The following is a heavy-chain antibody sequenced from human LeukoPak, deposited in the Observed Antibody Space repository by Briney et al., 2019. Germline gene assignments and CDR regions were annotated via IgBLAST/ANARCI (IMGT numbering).Heavy chain of an antibody. CDR2: IYYSGST. CDR1: GGSISSYY. Sequence: SETLSLTCTVSGGSISSYYWSWIRQPPGKGLEWIGYIYYSGSTNYNPSLKSRVTISVDTSKNQFSLKLSSVTAADTAVYYCARVVVVPAAPTGYYYMDVWGKGTTVTVSS. V-gene: IGHV4-59*08. D-gene: IGHD2-2*01. J-gene: IGHJ6*03. CDR3: ARVVVVPAAPTGYYYMDV.